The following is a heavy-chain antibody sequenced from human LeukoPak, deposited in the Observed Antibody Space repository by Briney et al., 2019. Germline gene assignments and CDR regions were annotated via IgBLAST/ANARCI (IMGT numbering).Heavy chain of an antibody. J-gene: IGHJ3*02. CDR3: ASEGYCSSTSCYRYPDALDI. Sequence: ASVKVSCKASGYTFTGYYMHWVRQAPGQGLEWMGGIIPIFGTANYAQKFQGRVTITADKSTSTAYMELSSLRSDDTAVYYCASEGYCSSTSCYRYPDALDIWGQGTMVTVSS. V-gene: IGHV1-69*06. CDR2: IIPIFGTA. D-gene: IGHD2-2*01. CDR1: GYTFTGYY.